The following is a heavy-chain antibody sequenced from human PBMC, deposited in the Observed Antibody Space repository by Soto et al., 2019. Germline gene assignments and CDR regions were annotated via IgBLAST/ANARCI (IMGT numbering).Heavy chain of an antibody. J-gene: IGHJ3*01. Sequence: QVQLQQWGAGLLKPSETLSLTCTVHGGSFRDYYWSWIRQPPGKGLEWIGEINHSGTTNFNPSLMSRVTISVDTSNNQFSLRLRSVTAADTAVYYCARRVRGVNDAFNLWGQGTMVTVSS. CDR3: ARRVRGVNDAFNL. D-gene: IGHD3-10*01. CDR2: INHSGTT. CDR1: GGSFRDYY. V-gene: IGHV4-34*01.